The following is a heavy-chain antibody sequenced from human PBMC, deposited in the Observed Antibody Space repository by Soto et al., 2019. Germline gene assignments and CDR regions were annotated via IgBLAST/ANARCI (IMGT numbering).Heavy chain of an antibody. V-gene: IGHV4-4*02. D-gene: IGHD3-22*01. J-gene: IGHJ3*02. CDR3: ARASGDSSVEATFDI. CDR1: GGSISSNNW. Sequence: PSETLSLTCAVSGGSISSNNWWSWVRQPPGKGLEWIGEIYHSGSTNYNPSLKSRVTISVDKSKNQFSLKLSSVTAADTAVYYCARASGDSSVEATFDIWGQGTMVTVSS. CDR2: IYHSGST.